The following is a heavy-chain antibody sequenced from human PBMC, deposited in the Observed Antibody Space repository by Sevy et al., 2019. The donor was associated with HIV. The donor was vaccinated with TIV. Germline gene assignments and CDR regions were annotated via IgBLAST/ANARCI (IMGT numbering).Heavy chain of an antibody. CDR2: INHSGST. D-gene: IGHD3-22*01. CDR1: GGSFSGYY. CDR3: ARGPDYYDSSGYDPWFDP. V-gene: IGHV4-34*01. Sequence: SETLSLTCAVYGGSFSGYYWSWIRQPPGKGLEWIGEINHSGSTNYNPSLKSRVTISVDTSKNQFSLKLSSVTAADTAVCYCARGPDYYDSSGYDPWFDPWGQGTLVTVSS. J-gene: IGHJ5*02.